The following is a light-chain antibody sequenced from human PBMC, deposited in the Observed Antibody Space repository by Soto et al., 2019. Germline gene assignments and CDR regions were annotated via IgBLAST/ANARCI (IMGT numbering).Light chain of an antibody. CDR2: VAS. V-gene: IGKV3-15*01. CDR3: QQYNNWPWT. J-gene: IGKJ1*01. CDR1: QSVSSN. Sequence: EIVMTQSPATLSVSPGERATLSCRASQSVSSNLAWYQQKPGQAPRLLIYVASTRATGIPARFSGSGSGTEFTLTISSLLSEEFAVYYCQQYNNWPWTFGQGTKVEIK.